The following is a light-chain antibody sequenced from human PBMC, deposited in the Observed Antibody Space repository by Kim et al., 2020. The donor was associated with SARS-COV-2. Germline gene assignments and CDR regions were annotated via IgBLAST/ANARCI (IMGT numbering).Light chain of an antibody. CDR1: SNNVGNEG. J-gene: IGLJ3*02. V-gene: IGLV10-54*01. Sequence: QAGLTQPPSVSKGLRQTATLTCTGNSNNVGNEGVAWLQQHQGHPPKLLSCRNNNRPSGISGRFSASRSGNTASLTITGLQPEDEADYYCSAWDSSLSAWVFGGGTQLTVL. CDR2: RNN. CDR3: SAWDSSLSAWV.